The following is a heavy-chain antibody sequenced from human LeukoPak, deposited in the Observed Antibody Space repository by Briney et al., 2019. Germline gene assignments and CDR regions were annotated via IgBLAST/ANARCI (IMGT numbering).Heavy chain of an antibody. V-gene: IGHV3-74*01. CDR2: INSDGSSI. J-gene: IGHJ4*02. CDR1: GFTFSSYW. CDR3: AKDSAKKYDDY. D-gene: IGHD2/OR15-2a*01. Sequence: WGSLRLSCAASGFTFSSYWMHWVRQAPGKGLVWVSRINSDGSSISYADSVKGRFTISRDNAKNTLYLQMNSLRAEDTAVYYCAKDSAKKYDDYWGQGTLVTVSS.